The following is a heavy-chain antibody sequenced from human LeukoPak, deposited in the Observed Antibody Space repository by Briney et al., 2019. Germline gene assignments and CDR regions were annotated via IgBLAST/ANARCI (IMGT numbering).Heavy chain of an antibody. V-gene: IGHV4-38-2*02. D-gene: IGHD4-11*01. CDR2: IYYSGST. CDR3: ARANSWFDP. J-gene: IGHJ5*02. CDR1: AYSISSGYY. Sequence: PSETLSLTCTVSAYSISSGYYWGWIRQPPGKGLEWIGSIYYSGSTYYNPSLKSRVTISVDTSKNQFSLKLSSVTAADTAVYYCARANSWFDPWGQGTLVTVSS.